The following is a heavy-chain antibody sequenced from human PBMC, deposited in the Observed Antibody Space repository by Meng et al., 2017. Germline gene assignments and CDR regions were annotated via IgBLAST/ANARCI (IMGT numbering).Heavy chain of an antibody. CDR2: IYYSGST. Sequence: SETLSLTCTVSGGSISSSSYYWGWIRQPPGKGLEWIGYIYYSGSTNYNPSLKSRVTISVDTSKNQFSLKLSSVTAADTAVYYCAREVDDRSGYSFDYWGQGTLVTVSS. CDR3: AREVDDRSGYSFDY. V-gene: IGHV4-61*01. D-gene: IGHD3-22*01. CDR1: GGSISSSSYY. J-gene: IGHJ4*02.